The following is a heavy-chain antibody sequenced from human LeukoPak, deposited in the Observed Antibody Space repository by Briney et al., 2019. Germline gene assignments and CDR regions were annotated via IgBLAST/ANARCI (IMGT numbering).Heavy chain of an antibody. CDR3: AREGFDY. V-gene: IGHV1-8*03. J-gene: IGHJ4*02. Sequence: ASVKVSCKASGYTFTNYDINWVRQATGQGLEWMGYTNPNSGNSAYAQKFRGRVTITTDASISTAYMELSGLRSEDTALYYCAREGFDYWGQGTLVTVSS. CDR2: TNPNSGNS. CDR1: GYTFTNYD.